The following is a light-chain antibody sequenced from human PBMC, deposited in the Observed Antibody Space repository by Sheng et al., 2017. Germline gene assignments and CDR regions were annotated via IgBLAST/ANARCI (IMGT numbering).Light chain of an antibody. J-gene: IGLJ3*02. V-gene: IGLV1-51*01. Sequence: QSVLTQPPSVSAAPGQKVTISCSGSSSNIGNNYVSWYQQLPGTAPKFLIYDSNQRPSGIPDRFSGSKSGTSATLGITGLQTGDEAHYYCGTWDNSLTSWVFGGGTKLTVL. CDR1: SSNIGNNY. CDR2: DSN. CDR3: GTWDNSLTSWV.